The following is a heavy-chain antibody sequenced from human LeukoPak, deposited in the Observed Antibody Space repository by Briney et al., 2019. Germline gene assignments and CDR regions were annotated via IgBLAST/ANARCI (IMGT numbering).Heavy chain of an antibody. V-gene: IGHV3-20*04. D-gene: IGHD3-22*01. CDR2: INWNGGST. CDR1: GFTFDDYG. CDR3: ARSSGTIVVAIFDY. Sequence: GGSLRLSCAASGFTFDDYGMRWVRQAPGKGLEWGSGINWNGGSTGYADSVKGRFIISRDNAKNSLYLQMNSLRAEDTAVYYCARSSGTIVVAIFDYWGQGTLVTVSS. J-gene: IGHJ4*02.